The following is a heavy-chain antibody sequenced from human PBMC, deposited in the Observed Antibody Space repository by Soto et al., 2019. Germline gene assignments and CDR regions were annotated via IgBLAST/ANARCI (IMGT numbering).Heavy chain of an antibody. V-gene: IGHV3-7*03. CDR3: ARDQGSEYSSSSVDYGMDV. D-gene: IGHD6-6*01. J-gene: IGHJ6*02. Sequence: PGGSLRLSCAASGFTFSSYAMSWVRQAPGKGLEWVANIKRDGSGKYYVDSVKGRFTISRDNAKNSLYLQMNSLRAEDTAVYYCARDQGSEYSSSSVDYGMDVWGQGTTVTVSS. CDR1: GFTFSSYA. CDR2: IKRDGSGK.